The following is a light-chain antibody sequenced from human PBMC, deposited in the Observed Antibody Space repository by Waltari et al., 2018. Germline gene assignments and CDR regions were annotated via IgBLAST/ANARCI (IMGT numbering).Light chain of an antibody. J-gene: IGKJ4*01. CDR3: LQYDNLSAA. CDR1: QDIRNY. Sequence: DIQMTQSPSSLSASVGDRVSFTCQASQDIRNYLSWYQQKPGKAPKLLIYDASNLETGVPSRFSVSRSGTDFTFTISSLQPEDSATYFCLQYDNLSAAFGGGTKVEIK. V-gene: IGKV1-33*01. CDR2: DAS.